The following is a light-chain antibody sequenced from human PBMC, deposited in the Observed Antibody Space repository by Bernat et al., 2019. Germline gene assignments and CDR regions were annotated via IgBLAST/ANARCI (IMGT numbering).Light chain of an antibody. CDR2: DVS. V-gene: IGLV2-14*01. CDR3: SSYTSSSTLYV. Sequence: QSALTQPASVSGSPGQSITISCTGTSSDVGGYNFVSWYQQHPGKAPKLMIFDVSNRPSGVSDRFSASKYGNTASLTISGLQAEDEADYHCSSYTSSSTLYVFGTGTKVTVL. CDR1: SSDVGGYNF. J-gene: IGLJ1*01.